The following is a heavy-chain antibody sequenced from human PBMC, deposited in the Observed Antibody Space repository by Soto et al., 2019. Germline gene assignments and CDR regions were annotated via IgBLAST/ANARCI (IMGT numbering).Heavy chain of an antibody. Sequence: SETLSLTCAVSGGSISSGGYSWSWIRQPPGKGLEWIGYIYHSGSTYYNPSLKSRVTISVDRSENQFSLKLSSVTAADTAVYYCARGRYCSSTSCYRAWFDPWGQGTLVTVSS. V-gene: IGHV4-30-2*01. D-gene: IGHD2-2*01. CDR2: IYHSGST. CDR1: GGSISSGGYS. J-gene: IGHJ5*02. CDR3: ARGRYCSSTSCYRAWFDP.